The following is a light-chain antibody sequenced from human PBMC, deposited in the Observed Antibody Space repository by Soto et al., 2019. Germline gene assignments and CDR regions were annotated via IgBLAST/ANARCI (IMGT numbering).Light chain of an antibody. V-gene: IGKV3-15*01. CDR1: QSVSSD. Sequence: EIVMTQSPATLSVSPGERATLSCRASQSVSSDLAWYHQKPGQAPRLLIYGASTRATGIPARFSGSGSGTEFTLTINSLQSEDFAVYYCQQYGSSPSWTFGQGTKVDIK. J-gene: IGKJ1*01. CDR2: GAS. CDR3: QQYGSSPSWT.